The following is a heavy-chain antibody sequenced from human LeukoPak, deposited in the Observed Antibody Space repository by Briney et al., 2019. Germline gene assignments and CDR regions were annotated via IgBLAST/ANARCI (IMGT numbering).Heavy chain of an antibody. CDR1: GGSINSYY. D-gene: IGHD3-22*01. CDR3: ARSRVARYDSSGS. V-gene: IGHV4-39*01. J-gene: IGHJ4*02. CDR2: IYYSGST. Sequence: PSETLSLTCTVSGGSINSYYWGWIRQPPGKGLEWIGSIYYSGSTYYNPSLKSRVTISVDTSKNQFSLKLSSVTAADTAVYYCARSRVARYDSSGSWGQGTLVTVSS.